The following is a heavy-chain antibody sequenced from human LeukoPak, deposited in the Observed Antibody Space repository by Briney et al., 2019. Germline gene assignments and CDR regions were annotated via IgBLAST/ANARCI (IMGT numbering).Heavy chain of an antibody. CDR2: IFHSGST. CDR3: ARDASLQTGAFDV. V-gene: IGHV4-4*02. CDR1: GGSISRSDW. Sequence: SETLSLTCAVSGGSISRSDWCGWVRQSPGKGLEWIGEIFHSGSTKYNPSLKSRVTISVDKSKNQFSLNLTSVTAADTAMYYCARDASLQTGAFDVWGQGTMVTVSS. J-gene: IGHJ3*01. D-gene: IGHD5-24*01.